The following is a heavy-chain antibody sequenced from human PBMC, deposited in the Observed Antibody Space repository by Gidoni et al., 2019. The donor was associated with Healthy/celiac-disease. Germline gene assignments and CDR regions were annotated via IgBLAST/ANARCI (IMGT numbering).Heavy chain of an antibody. CDR1: GFTVSSNY. D-gene: IGHD2-2*01. J-gene: IGHJ6*02. Sequence: EVQLVESGGGLIQPGGSLRLSCAASGFTVSSNYMSWVRQAPGKGLEWVSVIYSGGSTYYADSVKGRFTISRDNSKNTLYLQMNSLRAEDTAVYYCARDSNRWYYGMDVWGQGTTVTVSS. V-gene: IGHV3-53*01. CDR3: ARDSNRWYYGMDV. CDR2: IYSGGST.